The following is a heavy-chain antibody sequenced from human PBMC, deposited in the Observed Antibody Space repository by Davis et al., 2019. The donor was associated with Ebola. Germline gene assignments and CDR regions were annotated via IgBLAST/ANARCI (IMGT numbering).Heavy chain of an antibody. V-gene: IGHV4-39*07. CDR3: ARWVGATPYYYYGMDV. CDR2: IYHSGST. J-gene: IGHJ6*02. CDR1: AFSFSSGGYY. Sequence: MPSETLSLTCTVSAFSFSSGGYYWGWIRQPPGKGLEWIGSIYHSGSTSYNPSLKSRVTISVDTSKNQFSLKLSSVTAADTAVYYCARWVGATPYYYYGMDVWGQGTTVTVSS. D-gene: IGHD1-26*01.